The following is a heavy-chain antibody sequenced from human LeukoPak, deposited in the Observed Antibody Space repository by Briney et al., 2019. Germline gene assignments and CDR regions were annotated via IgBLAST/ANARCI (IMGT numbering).Heavy chain of an antibody. CDR3: ARDHDFWSGYGFDY. CDR2: IKQDGSEK. CDR1: GFIFSSYW. J-gene: IGHJ4*02. D-gene: IGHD3-3*01. Sequence: GGSLRLSCAASGFIFSSYWMSWVRQAPGKGLEWVANIKQDGSEKYYVDSVKGRFTISRDNAKNSLYLQMNSLRAEDTAVYYCARDHDFWSGYGFDYWGQGTLVTVSS. V-gene: IGHV3-7*01.